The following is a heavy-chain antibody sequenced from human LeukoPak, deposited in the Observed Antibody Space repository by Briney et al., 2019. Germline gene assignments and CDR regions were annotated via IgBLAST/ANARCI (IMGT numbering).Heavy chain of an antibody. Sequence: SVKVSCKASGGTFSSYAISWVRQAPGQGLEWMGRIIPILGIANYAQKFQGRVTITADKSTSTAYMELSSLRSEDTAVYYCARGDRVVPAARGGWFDPWGQGTLVTVSS. CDR2: IIPILGIA. D-gene: IGHD2-2*01. CDR1: GGTFSSYA. J-gene: IGHJ5*02. CDR3: ARGDRVVPAARGGWFDP. V-gene: IGHV1-69*04.